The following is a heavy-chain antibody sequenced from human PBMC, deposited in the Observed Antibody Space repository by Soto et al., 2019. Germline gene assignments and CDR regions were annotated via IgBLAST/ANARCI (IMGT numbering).Heavy chain of an antibody. CDR3: ARYDFGIFDY. CDR1: GDSISSSFW. J-gene: IGHJ4*02. D-gene: IGHD4-17*01. Sequence: PSETLSLTCAVSGDSISSSFWWSWVRQPPGKGLEWIGEIYHTESTVYNPSLKSRVTISVDKSKNQFSLNLDSVTAADTAVYYCARYDFGIFDYWGRGILVTVSS. V-gene: IGHV4-4*02. CDR2: IYHTEST.